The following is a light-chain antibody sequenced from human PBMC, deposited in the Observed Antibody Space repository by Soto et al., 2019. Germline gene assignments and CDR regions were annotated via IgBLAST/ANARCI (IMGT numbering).Light chain of an antibody. CDR3: QQYGSSPLT. CDR1: QTVRSNY. V-gene: IGKV3-20*01. Sequence: EIVLTQSPGTLSLSPGEGGTLSCRASQTVRSNYLAWYQQKPGQAPRLLIYGASSRATGTPDRFSGSGFGTQFTLTISRLEPEDFAIYYCQQYGSSPLTFGGGTKVDIK. J-gene: IGKJ4*01. CDR2: GAS.